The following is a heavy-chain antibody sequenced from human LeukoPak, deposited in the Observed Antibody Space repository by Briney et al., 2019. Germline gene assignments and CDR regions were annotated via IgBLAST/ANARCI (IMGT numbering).Heavy chain of an antibody. V-gene: IGHV4-34*01. CDR1: GGSFSGYY. J-gene: IGHJ4*02. D-gene: IGHD4-17*01. Sequence: SETLSLTCAVYGGSFSGYYWSWVRQPPGKGLEWIGEINYSGSTNYNPSLKSRVTISVDTSKNQFSLKLSSVTAADTAVYYCARVLYGDYYFDYWGQGTLVTVSS. CDR2: INYSGST. CDR3: ARVLYGDYYFDY.